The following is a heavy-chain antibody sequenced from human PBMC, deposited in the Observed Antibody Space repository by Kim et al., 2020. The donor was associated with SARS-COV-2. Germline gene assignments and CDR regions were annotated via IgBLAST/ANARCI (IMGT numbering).Heavy chain of an antibody. CDR3: ARGKGGYGRGYYYYYGMDV. V-gene: IGHV4-34*01. CDR2: INHSGST. D-gene: IGHD5-12*01. J-gene: IGHJ6*02. CDR1: GGSFSGYY. Sequence: SETLSLTCAVYGGSFSGYYWSWIRQPPGKGLEWIGEINHSGSTNYNPSLKSRVTISVDTSKNQFSLKLSSVTAADTAVYYCARGKGGYGRGYYYYYGMDVWGQGTTVTVSS.